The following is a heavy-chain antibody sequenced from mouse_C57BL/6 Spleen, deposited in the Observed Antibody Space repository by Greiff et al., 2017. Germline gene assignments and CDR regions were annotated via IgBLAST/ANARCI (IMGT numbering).Heavy chain of an antibody. Sequence: EVQLQESGPGLVKPSQSLSLTCSVTGYSITSGYYWNWIRQFPGNKLEWMGYISYDGSNNYNPSLKNRISITRDTSKNQFFLKLKSVTTEDTATYYSATRESWFAYWGQGTLVTVSA. V-gene: IGHV3-6*01. CDR3: ATRESWFAY. CDR2: ISYDGSN. J-gene: IGHJ3*01. CDR1: GYSITSGYY.